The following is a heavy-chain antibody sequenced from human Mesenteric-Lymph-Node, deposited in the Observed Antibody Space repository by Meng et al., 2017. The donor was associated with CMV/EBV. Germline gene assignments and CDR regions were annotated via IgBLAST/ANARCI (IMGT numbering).Heavy chain of an antibody. V-gene: IGHV4-34*01. D-gene: IGHD3-10*01. CDR1: GYY. Sequence: GYYWTWIRQPPGKGLEWIGEINHSGSANYNPSLKSRVTISVDTPKNQFSLKLSSVTAADTAVYYCARGPRTYYYDSGSYYKRENWFDPWGQGTLVTVSS. CDR2: INHSGSA. J-gene: IGHJ5*02. CDR3: ARGPRTYYYDSGSYYKRENWFDP.